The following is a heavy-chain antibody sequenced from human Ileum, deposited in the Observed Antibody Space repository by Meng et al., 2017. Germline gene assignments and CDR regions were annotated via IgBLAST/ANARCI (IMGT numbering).Heavy chain of an antibody. CDR1: GASISSTY. CDR3: ARGGLPGALDS. D-gene: IGHD2-2*01. Sequence: VRLPASGPGLVKSSETLSRIRGVSGASISSTYWFWTRQPPGKGLEFIGEISKSGNTNYNPSLKSRVTISADTSKNQLSLRLNSVTAVDTALYYCARGGLPGALDSWGQGTLVTVSS. J-gene: IGHJ4*02. CDR2: ISKSGNT. V-gene: IGHV4-59*01.